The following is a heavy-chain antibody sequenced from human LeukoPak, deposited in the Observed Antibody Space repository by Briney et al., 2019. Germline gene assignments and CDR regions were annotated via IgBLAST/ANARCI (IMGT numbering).Heavy chain of an antibody. V-gene: IGHV3-66*01. CDR2: IYSGGST. Sequence: GGSLRLSCAASGFTVSSNYMSWVRQAPGKGLEWVSVIYSGGSTYYADSVKGRFTISRDNSKNTLYLQMNSLRAEDTAVYYCARDVRYSSGWYVSDYWGQGTLVTVSS. D-gene: IGHD6-19*01. CDR1: GFTVSSNY. J-gene: IGHJ4*02. CDR3: ARDVRYSSGWYVSDY.